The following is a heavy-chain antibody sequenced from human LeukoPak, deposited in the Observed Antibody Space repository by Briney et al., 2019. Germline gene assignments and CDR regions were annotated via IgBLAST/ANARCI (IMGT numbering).Heavy chain of an antibody. CDR1: GGSISSSSYY. V-gene: IGHV4-39*07. J-gene: IGHJ6*03. CDR3: ARVVVYANYYYMDV. D-gene: IGHD2-8*02. Sequence: SETLSLTCTVSGGSISSSSYYWGWIRQPPGKGLEWIGSIYYSGSTYYNPSLKSRVTISVDTSKNQFSLKLSSVTAADTAAYYCARVVVYANYYYMDVWGKGTTVTVSS. CDR2: IYYSGST.